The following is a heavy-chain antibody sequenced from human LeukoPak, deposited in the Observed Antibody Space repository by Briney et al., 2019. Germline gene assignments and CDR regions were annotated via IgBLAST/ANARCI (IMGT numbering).Heavy chain of an antibody. CDR1: GFTFTDSY. J-gene: IGHJ4*02. CDR2: ISGSGGDT. D-gene: IGHD1-1*01. V-gene: IGHV3-11*06. Sequence: GGPLRLSCAASGFTFTDSYMTWVRQAPGKWLEWLSYISGSGGDTNYADSVGGRFTISRDNAKNSLYLQMNSLRVEDTAVYYCARDPRTVRIWGQGTLVTVSS. CDR3: ARDPRTVRI.